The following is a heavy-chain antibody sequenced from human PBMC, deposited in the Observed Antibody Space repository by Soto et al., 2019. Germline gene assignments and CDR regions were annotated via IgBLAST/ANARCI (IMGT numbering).Heavy chain of an antibody. Sequence: ASVKFSCKASGYTFTSYYMHCVRQAPGQGLEWLGIINPSGGSTSYAQKFQGRVTMTSEPSTSTVCMELSSLSSEDTAVSYCARVRFQGYSSSSGYYFDYWGQGTLVTSPQ. J-gene: IGHJ4*02. CDR1: GYTFTSYY. V-gene: IGHV1-46*03. CDR3: ARVRFQGYSSSSGYYFDY. CDR2: INPSGGST. D-gene: IGHD6-6*01.